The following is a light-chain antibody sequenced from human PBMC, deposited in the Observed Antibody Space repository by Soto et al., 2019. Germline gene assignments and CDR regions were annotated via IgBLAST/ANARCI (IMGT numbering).Light chain of an antibody. CDR3: QQYNSYSWT. Sequence: DIQMTQSPSTLSASVGDRVTITCRAGQSISSWLAWYQQKPVKAPKLLIYDASSLESGVPSRFSGSGSGTEFTLTISSLQPDDFATYYCQQYNSYSWTFGQGTKVDIK. J-gene: IGKJ1*01. CDR2: DAS. CDR1: QSISSW. V-gene: IGKV1-5*01.